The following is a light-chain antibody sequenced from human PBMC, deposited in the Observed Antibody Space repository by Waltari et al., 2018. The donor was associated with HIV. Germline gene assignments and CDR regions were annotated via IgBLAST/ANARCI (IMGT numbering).Light chain of an antibody. CDR2: GNS. CDR1: SSNIGAGYD. V-gene: IGLV1-40*01. CDR3: QSYDSSLSGYV. Sequence: QSVLTQPPSVSGAPGQRVTISCTGSSSNIGAGYDVHWYQQLPGTAPKLLIYGNSNRPSCVPDRFSGSKSGTSASLAITGLQAEDEADYYCQSYDSSLSGYVFGTGTKVTVL. J-gene: IGLJ1*01.